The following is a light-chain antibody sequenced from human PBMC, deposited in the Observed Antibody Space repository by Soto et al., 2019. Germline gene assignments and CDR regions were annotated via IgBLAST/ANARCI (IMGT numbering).Light chain of an antibody. CDR1: QNINNNY. J-gene: IGKJ1*01. V-gene: IGKV3-20*01. CDR3: QQYSSAPLT. CDR2: DAS. Sequence: VFTQSPGTRHLSPGGSATLPCRASQNINNNYLAWYQHKPGQAPRLLIYDASLRDTGVPDRFSGSGSGTEFTLTISRLEPEDFAVYYCQQYSSAPLTFGQGTKVDIK.